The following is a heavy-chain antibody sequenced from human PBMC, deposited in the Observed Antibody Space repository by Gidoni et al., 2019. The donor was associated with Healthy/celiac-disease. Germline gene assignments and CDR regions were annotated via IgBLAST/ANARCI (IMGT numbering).Heavy chain of an antibody. V-gene: IGHV1-2*02. CDR3: ARDLSTYYYGSMRGY. CDR2: INPNSGGT. Sequence: QVQLVQSGAEVKKPGASVKVSCKASGYTFTGYYMHWVRQAPGQGLEWMGWINPNSGGTNYAQKFQGRVTMTRDTSISTAYMELSRLRSDDTAVYYCARDLSTYYYGSMRGYWGQGTLVTVSS. CDR1: GYTFTGYY. J-gene: IGHJ4*02. D-gene: IGHD3-10*01.